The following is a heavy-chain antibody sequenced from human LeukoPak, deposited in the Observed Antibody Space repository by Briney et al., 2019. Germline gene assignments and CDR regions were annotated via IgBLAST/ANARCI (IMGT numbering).Heavy chain of an antibody. V-gene: IGHV3-30*03. D-gene: IGHD6-19*01. CDR3: VRQWLERGISGLDY. J-gene: IGHJ4*02. Sequence: GRSLRLSCAASGFTFSTYDMHWVRQAPGKGLEWVAVISYDGSHKHYAASVKGRFTISRDNSKNTLDLQMNSLRVEDTAVYYCVRQWLERGISGLDYWGQGTLVTVSS. CDR2: ISYDGSHK. CDR1: GFTFSTYD.